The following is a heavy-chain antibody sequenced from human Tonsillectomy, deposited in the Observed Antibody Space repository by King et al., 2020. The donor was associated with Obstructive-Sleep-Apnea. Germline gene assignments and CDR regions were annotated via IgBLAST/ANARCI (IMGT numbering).Heavy chain of an antibody. CDR2: IRGNGDDT. Sequence: LVESGGRLIRPGGSLRLSCAVTGFNFRDYALTWVRQAPGKGLEWVSSIRGNGDDTYNADSVKGRFTISRDKSKNTLYLQMNSLGGDDTAVYYCARRGDDYIWGDYFFDYWGQGTLVTVSS. CDR1: GFNFRDYA. D-gene: IGHD3-16*01. V-gene: IGHV3-23*04. J-gene: IGHJ4*02. CDR3: ARRGDDYIWGDYFFDY.